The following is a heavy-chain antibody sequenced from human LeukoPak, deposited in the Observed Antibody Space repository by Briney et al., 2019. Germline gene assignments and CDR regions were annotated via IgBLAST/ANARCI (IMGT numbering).Heavy chain of an antibody. CDR2: IYYSGST. D-gene: IGHD6-13*01. Sequence: SETLSLTCTVPGGSISSYYWSWIRQPPGKGLEWIGYIYYSGSTNYNPSLKSRVTISVDTSKNQFSLKLSSVTAADTAVYYCARGRGQQLGYFDYWGQGTLVTVSS. CDR1: GGSISSYY. J-gene: IGHJ4*02. CDR3: ARGRGQQLGYFDY. V-gene: IGHV4-59*01.